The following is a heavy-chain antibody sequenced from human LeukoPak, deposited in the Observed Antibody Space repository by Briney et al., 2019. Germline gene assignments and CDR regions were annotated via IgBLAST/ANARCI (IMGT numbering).Heavy chain of an antibody. CDR1: GYTFNTYW. V-gene: IGHV5-51*01. J-gene: IGHJ4*02. CDR3: ARGGGAPDF. D-gene: IGHD1-26*01. Sequence: GESLRISCKGSGYTFNTYWIAWVRHMPEKGLEWMGSIYPDDSDTRYSPSLQGQVTFSVDNSISTAYLQWSGLTASDTAMYYCARGGGAPDFWGQGTLVTVSS. CDR2: IYPDDSDT.